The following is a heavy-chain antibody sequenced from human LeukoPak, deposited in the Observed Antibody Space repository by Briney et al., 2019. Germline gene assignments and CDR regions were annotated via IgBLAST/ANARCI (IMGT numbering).Heavy chain of an antibody. V-gene: IGHV3-53*04. Sequence: PGGSLRLSCAASGFTISSNYMIWLRQAPGKGLEWVSVIYSGGSTYYADSVKGRFTISRHNSKNTLYLQMNRQRAEATAVYYCARVLVGATADAFDIWGQGTMLTVSS. CDR2: IYSGGST. J-gene: IGHJ3*02. CDR3: ARVLVGATADAFDI. CDR1: GFTISSNY. D-gene: IGHD1-26*01.